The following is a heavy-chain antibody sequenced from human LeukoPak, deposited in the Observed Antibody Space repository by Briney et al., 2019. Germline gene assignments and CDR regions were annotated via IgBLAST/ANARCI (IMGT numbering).Heavy chain of an antibody. J-gene: IGHJ4*02. D-gene: IGHD1-26*01. V-gene: IGHV1-18*04. CDR1: GYTFTGYY. CDR2: ISAYNGNT. Sequence: ASVKVSCKASGYTFTGYYMHWVRQAPGQGLEWMGWISAYNGNTNYAQKLQGRVTMTTDTSTSTAYMELRSLRSDDTAVYYCAREGIVGATLPFDYWGQGTLVTVSS. CDR3: AREGIVGATLPFDY.